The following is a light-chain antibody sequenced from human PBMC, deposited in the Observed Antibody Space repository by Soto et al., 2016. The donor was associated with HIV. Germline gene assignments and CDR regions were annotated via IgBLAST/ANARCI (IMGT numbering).Light chain of an antibody. CDR1: NIGGNF. CDR2: DDT. J-gene: IGLJ3*02. V-gene: IGLV3-21*03. CDR3: QVWDSDSDHWV. Sequence: SYVLTQPPSVSVAPGKTAKITCGGNNIGGNFIHWYQQKPGQAPILVVYDDTARPSGIPERFSGSISGNTATLTISRVEVGDEADYYCQVWDSDSDHWVFGGGTKLTVL.